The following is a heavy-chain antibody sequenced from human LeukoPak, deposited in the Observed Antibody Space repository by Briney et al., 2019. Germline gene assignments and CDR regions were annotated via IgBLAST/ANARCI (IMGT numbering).Heavy chain of an antibody. J-gene: IGHJ5*02. V-gene: IGHV3-21*01. CDR3: ASSDIPVVPDNNWFDP. CDR2: ISSSSSYI. Sequence: SGGSLRLSCAASGFTFSSYSMNWVRQAPGKGLEWVSSISSSSSYIYYADSVKGRFTISRDNAKNSLYLRMNSLRAEDTAVYYCASSDIPVVPDNNWFDPWGRGTLVTVSS. D-gene: IGHD2-2*01. CDR1: GFTFSSYS.